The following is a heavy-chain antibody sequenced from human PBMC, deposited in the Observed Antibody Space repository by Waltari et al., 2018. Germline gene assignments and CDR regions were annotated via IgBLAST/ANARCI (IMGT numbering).Heavy chain of an antibody. Sequence: EVQLVESGGGLVQPGGSLRLSCAASGFTFSSYWMRWVRQAPGKGLEWVANIKQDGSEKYYVDSVKGRFTIARDNAKNSLYLQMNSLRAEDTAVYYCAREDGSAAAVNYWGQGTLVTVSS. D-gene: IGHD6-13*01. J-gene: IGHJ4*02. CDR3: AREDGSAAAVNY. CDR2: IKQDGSEK. CDR1: GFTFSSYW. V-gene: IGHV3-7*01.